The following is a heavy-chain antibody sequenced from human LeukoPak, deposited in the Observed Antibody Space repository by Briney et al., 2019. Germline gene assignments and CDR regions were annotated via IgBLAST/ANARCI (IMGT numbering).Heavy chain of an antibody. CDR1: GYIFTGYY. J-gene: IGHJ4*02. V-gene: IGHV1-2*06. CDR2: INPNSGDT. CDR3: AREKRYCSGGSCYYDY. Sequence: ASVKVSCKASGYIFTGYYLHWVRQAPGQGLEWMGRINPNSGDTNYAQNFQGRVTMTRDTSISTAYMELSRLRSDDTAVYYCAREKRYCSGGSCYYDYWGQGTLVTVSS. D-gene: IGHD2-15*01.